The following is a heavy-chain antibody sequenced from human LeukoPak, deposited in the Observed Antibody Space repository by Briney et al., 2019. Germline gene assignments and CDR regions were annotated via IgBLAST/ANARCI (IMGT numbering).Heavy chain of an antibody. CDR2: ISSSSSTI. CDR3: ARMETFGVVSNYFDY. D-gene: IGHD3-3*01. V-gene: IGHV3-48*01. CDR1: GFTFSSYS. Sequence: GGSLGLSCAASGFTFSSYSMNWVRQAPGKGLEWVSYISSSSSTIYYADSVKGRFTISRDNAKNSLYLQMNSLRAEDTAVYYCARMETFGVVSNYFDYWGQGTLVTVSS. J-gene: IGHJ4*02.